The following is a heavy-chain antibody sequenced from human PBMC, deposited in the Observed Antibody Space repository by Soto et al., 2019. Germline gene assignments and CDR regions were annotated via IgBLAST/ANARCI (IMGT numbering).Heavy chain of an antibody. CDR3: ATHGSGSYPRFDP. Sequence: QVQLQESGPGLVKPSETLSLTCTVSGGSISSYYWSWIRQPPGKGLEWMGYIYYSGSTNYNPTLKSRVTIAVDTSKNQFSLKQSSVTAADTAVYYCATHGSGSYPRFDPWGKGDLVTVSS. V-gene: IGHV4-59*01. CDR1: GGSISSYY. CDR2: IYYSGST. J-gene: IGHJ5*02. D-gene: IGHD3-10*01.